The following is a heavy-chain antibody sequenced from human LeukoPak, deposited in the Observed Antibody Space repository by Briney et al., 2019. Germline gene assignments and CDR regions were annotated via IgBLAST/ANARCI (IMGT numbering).Heavy chain of an antibody. CDR2: IYYSGST. D-gene: IGHD2-2*01. CDR3: ARVQIRVVPAALRAFDI. J-gene: IGHJ3*02. Sequence: SETLSLTCTVSGGSISSGGYSWSWIRQHPGKGLEWIGYIYYSGSTYHNPSLKSRVTISVDTSKNQFSLKLSSVTAADTAVYYCARVQIRVVPAALRAFDIWGQGTMVTVSS. CDR1: GGSISSGGYS. V-gene: IGHV4-31*03.